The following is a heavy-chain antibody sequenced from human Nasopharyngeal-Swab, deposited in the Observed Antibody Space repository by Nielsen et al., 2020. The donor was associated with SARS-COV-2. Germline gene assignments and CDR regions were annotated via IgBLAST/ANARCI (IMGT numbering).Heavy chain of an antibody. V-gene: IGHV3-9*01. CDR2: ISWNSGSI. CDR1: GFTFDDYA. D-gene: IGHD6-13*01. Sequence: GGSLRLSCAASGFTFDDYAMHWVRQAPGRGLEWVSGISWNSGSIGYADSVKGRFTISRDNAKNSLYLQMNSLRAEDTALYYCAKDKGRSRSWYDYWGQGTLVTVSS. CDR3: AKDKGRSRSWYDY. J-gene: IGHJ4*02.